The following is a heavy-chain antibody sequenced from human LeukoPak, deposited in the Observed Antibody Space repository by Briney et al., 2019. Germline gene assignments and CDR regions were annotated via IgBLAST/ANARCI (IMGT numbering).Heavy chain of an antibody. CDR1: GGSISNYF. V-gene: IGHV4-4*07. CDR2: IHGSGST. J-gene: IGHJ4*02. CDR3: ARQRCNNGVCALLN. D-gene: IGHD2-8*01. Sequence: SETLSLTCNVSGGSISNYFWSWIRQPAGKGLEWIGRIHGSGSTNYNPSLKSRVTISMDTSKNQFSLTLSSVTAADTAVYYCARQRCNNGVCALLNWGQGTLVTVSS.